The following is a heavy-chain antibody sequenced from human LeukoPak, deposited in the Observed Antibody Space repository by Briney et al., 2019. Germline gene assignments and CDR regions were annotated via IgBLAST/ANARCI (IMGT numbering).Heavy chain of an antibody. J-gene: IGHJ4*02. V-gene: IGHV4-59*12. D-gene: IGHD1-7*01. CDR1: GGSISSYY. CDR3: ARGDNWNYFTYFDY. CDR2: IYYSGST. Sequence: SETLSLTCTVSGGSISSYYWSWIRQPPGKGLEWIGYIYYSGSTNYNPSLKSRVTISVDTSKNQFSLQLNSVTPEDTAVYYCARGDNWNYFTYFDYWGQGTLVTVSS.